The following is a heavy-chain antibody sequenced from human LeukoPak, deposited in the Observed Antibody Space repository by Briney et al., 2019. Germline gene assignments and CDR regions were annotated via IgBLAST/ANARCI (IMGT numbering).Heavy chain of an antibody. CDR3: AQRQYYYGSGSHDY. Sequence: GGSLRLSCAASGFTVSSNYMSWVRQAPGKGLEWVSVIYSGGSTYYADSVKGRFTISRDNSKNTLYLQMNSLRAEDTAVYYCAQRQYYYGSGSHDYWGQGTPVTVSS. V-gene: IGHV3-53*01. CDR1: GFTVSSNY. J-gene: IGHJ4*02. D-gene: IGHD3-10*01. CDR2: IYSGGST.